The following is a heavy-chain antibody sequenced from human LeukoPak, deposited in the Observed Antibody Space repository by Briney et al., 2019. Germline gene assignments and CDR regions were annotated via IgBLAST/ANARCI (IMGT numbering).Heavy chain of an antibody. V-gene: IGHV4-38-2*02. CDR2: IHHGGTT. CDR3: ARNRYFDTGGYYYDFDY. D-gene: IGHD3-22*01. CDR1: GYSISSGYY. Sequence: SETLSLTCTVSGYSISSGYYWGWLRQPPGKGLEWVGSIHHGGTTFYNPSLKSRVTISVDTSKNQFSLRLISVTAADTAVYYCARNRYFDTGGYYYDFDYWGQGTLVTVSS. J-gene: IGHJ4*02.